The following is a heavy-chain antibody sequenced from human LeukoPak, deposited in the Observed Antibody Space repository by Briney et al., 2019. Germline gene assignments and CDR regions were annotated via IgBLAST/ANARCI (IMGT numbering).Heavy chain of an antibody. CDR1: GFTFSSYA. J-gene: IGHJ6*02. D-gene: IGHD3-3*01. V-gene: IGHV3-23*01. Sequence: GGSLRLSCAASGFTFSSYAMSWVRQAPGKGLEWVSAISGSGGSTYYADSVKGRFTISRDNAKNSLYLQMNSLRAEDTAVYYCASGYYDFWSGFSQVPPLRYYYYGMDVWGQGTTVTVSS. CDR3: ASGYYDFWSGFSQVPPLRYYYYGMDV. CDR2: ISGSGGST.